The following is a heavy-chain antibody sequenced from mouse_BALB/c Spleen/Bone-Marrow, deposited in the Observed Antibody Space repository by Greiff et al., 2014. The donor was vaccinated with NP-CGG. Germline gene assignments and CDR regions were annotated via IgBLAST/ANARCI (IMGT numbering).Heavy chain of an antibody. J-gene: IGHJ2*01. D-gene: IGHD2-10*02. CDR2: IYPGGGDT. V-gene: IGHV1-80*01. CDR1: GYVFSSYW. Sequence: QVQLQQSGGELVRPGSSVKISCEASGYVFSSYWMNWVKQRPGQGLEWIGQIYPGGGDTNYNGKFKGKATLTADKSSSTAYMQLSSLTSEDSAVYFCARKYGDYWGQGTTLTVSS. CDR3: ARKYGDY.